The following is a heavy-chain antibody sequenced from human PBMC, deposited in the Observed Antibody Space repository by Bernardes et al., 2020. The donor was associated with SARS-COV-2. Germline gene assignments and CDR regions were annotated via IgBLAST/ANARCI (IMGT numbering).Heavy chain of an antibody. V-gene: IGHV3-66*01. CDR2: IYSGGST. CDR1: GFTVSSNY. D-gene: IGHD3-3*01. Sequence: GGSLRLSCAASGFTVSSNYMSWVRQAPGKGLEWVSVIYSGGSTYYADSVKGRFTISRDNSKNTLYLQMNSLRAEDTAVYYCASVRYDFWSGYSPLDYWGQGTLVTVSS. CDR3: ASVRYDFWSGYSPLDY. J-gene: IGHJ4*02.